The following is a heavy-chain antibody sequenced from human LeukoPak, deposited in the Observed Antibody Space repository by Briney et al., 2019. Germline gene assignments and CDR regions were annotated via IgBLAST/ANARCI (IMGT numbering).Heavy chain of an antibody. J-gene: IGHJ4*03. CDR2: ISPSGGAI. D-gene: IGHD2-15*01. CDR3: ARGLFVAGSFFDS. V-gene: IGHV3-11*04. CDR1: GFTFSDSY. Sequence: GGSLRLSCAASGFTFSDSYMSWIRQAPGKGLEWLAFISPSGGAIYYADSVKGRFTISRDHVKNSLYLQMNSLKAEDTAVYYCARGLFVAGSFFDSWGQGTLVTVSS.